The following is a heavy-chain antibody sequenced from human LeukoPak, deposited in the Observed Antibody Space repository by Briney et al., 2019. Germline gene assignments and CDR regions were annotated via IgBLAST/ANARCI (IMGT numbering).Heavy chain of an antibody. J-gene: IGHJ4*02. V-gene: IGHV3-30-3*01. Sequence: GGSLRLSCAASGITFINHAMDWVRQAPGKGLEWVAVISYDGSNKYYADSVRGRFTISRDNSKNALYLQVNSLRTEDTAVYYCARDPYDFWSGYDVDYWGQGTLVTVSS. CDR2: ISYDGSNK. CDR3: ARDPYDFWSGYDVDY. D-gene: IGHD3-3*01. CDR1: GITFINHA.